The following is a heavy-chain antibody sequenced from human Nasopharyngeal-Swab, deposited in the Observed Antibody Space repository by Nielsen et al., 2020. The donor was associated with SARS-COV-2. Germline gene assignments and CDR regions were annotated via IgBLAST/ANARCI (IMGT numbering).Heavy chain of an antibody. CDR3: ASGRDDYYYYYYMDV. Sequence: SQTLSLTCALSGDSVSSHRSSWNWIRQSPSRGLEWLGRTYYRSKWYNDYAVSVKSRITISPDTSKNQFSLQLNSVTPEDTAVYYCASGRDDYYYYYYMDVWGKGTTVTVSS. J-gene: IGHJ6*03. D-gene: IGHD5-24*01. CDR2: TYYRSKWYN. CDR1: GDSVSSHRSS. V-gene: IGHV6-1*01.